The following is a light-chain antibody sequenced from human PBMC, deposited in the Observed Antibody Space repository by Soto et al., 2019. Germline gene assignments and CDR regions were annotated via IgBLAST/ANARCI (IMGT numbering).Light chain of an antibody. J-gene: IGKJ5*01. CDR3: QQYVRSPSVA. V-gene: IGKV3-20*01. CDR1: QSISDT. CDR2: GAS. Sequence: EIVMTQSPAPLSVSPGGRATLSCRASQSISDTLAWYQQKPGQAPRLLIYGASRRATGFPARFSGSGSGTDFTLTISRLEPEDFAVYYCQQYVRSPSVAFGQGTRLEIK.